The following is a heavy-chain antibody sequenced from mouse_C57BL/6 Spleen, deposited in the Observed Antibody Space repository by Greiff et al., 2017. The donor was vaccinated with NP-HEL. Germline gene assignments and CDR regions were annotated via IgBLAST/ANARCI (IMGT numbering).Heavy chain of an antibody. CDR1: GYAFSSYW. CDR3: ARDGAMDY. V-gene: IGHV1-80*01. Sequence: VKLVESGAELVKPGASVKISCKASGYAFSSYWMNWVKQRPGKGLEWIGQIYPGDGDTNYNGKFKGKATLTADKSSSTAYMQLSSLTSEDSAVYFCARDGAMDYWGQGTSVTVSS. J-gene: IGHJ4*01. CDR2: IYPGDGDT.